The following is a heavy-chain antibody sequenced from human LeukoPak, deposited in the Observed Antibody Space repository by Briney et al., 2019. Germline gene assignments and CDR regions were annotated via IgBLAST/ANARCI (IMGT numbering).Heavy chain of an antibody. CDR2: IYHSGST. V-gene: IGHV4-38-2*02. Sequence: SETLSLTCIVSGYSISSGYYWGWIRQPPGQGLEWIGSIYHSGSTYYNPSLKSRVTISVDTSKNQFSLKLSSVTAADTAVYYCAREFMVRGVIQYWGQGTLVTVSS. CDR3: AREFMVRGVIQY. J-gene: IGHJ4*02. CDR1: GYSISSGYY. D-gene: IGHD3-10*01.